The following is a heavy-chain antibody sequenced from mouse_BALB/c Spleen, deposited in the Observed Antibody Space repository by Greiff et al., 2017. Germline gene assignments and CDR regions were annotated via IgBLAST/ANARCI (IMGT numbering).Heavy chain of an antibody. D-gene: IGHD1-1*01. Sequence: EVMLVESGGGLVQPGGSLRLSCATSGFTFTDYYMSWVRQPPGKALEWLGFIRNKANGYTTEYSASVKGRFTISRDNSQSILYLQMNTLRAEDSATYYCARDSYGYAMDYWGQGTSVTVSS. V-gene: IGHV7-3*02. J-gene: IGHJ4*01. CDR2: IRNKANGYTT. CDR1: GFTFTDYY. CDR3: ARDSYGYAMDY.